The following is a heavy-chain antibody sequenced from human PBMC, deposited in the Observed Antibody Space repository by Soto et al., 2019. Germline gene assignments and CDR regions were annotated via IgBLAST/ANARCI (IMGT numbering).Heavy chain of an antibody. Sequence: SETLSLTCTVSGGSISSYYWSWIRQPPGKGLEWIGYIYYSGGTNYNPSLKSRVTISVDTSKNQFSLKLSSVTAADTAVYYCASSDSGEYYYYGMDVWGQGTTVTVSS. V-gene: IGHV4-59*01. CDR3: ASSDSGEYYYYGMDV. CDR1: GGSISSYY. J-gene: IGHJ6*02. CDR2: IYYSGGT. D-gene: IGHD2-21*02.